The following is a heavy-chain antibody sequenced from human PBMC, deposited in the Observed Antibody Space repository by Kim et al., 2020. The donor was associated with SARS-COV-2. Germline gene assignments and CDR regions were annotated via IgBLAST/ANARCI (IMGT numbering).Heavy chain of an antibody. CDR3: ARQLDYYGSGEPFDP. D-gene: IGHD3-10*01. J-gene: IGHJ5*02. CDR1: GGSISSSSYY. CDR2: IYYSGST. V-gene: IGHV4-39*01. Sequence: SETLSLTCTVSGGSISSSSYYWGWIRQPPGKGLEWIGSIYYSGSTYYNPSLKSRVTISVDTSKNQFSLKLSSVTAADTAVYYCARQLDYYGSGEPFDPWGQGTLVTVSS.